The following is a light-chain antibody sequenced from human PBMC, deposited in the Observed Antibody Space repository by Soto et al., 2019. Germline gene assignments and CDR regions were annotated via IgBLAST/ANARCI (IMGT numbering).Light chain of an antibody. CDR1: SSDVGSYNY. Sequence: QSALTQPASVSGSPGQSITISRTGTSSDVGSYNYVSWFQQHPGKAPKLMIYEVSKRPSGVPDRFSGSKSGNTASLTVSGLQAEDEADYYCNSYAGSNNWVFGGGTKLTVL. V-gene: IGLV2-8*01. CDR2: EVS. J-gene: IGLJ3*02. CDR3: NSYAGSNNWV.